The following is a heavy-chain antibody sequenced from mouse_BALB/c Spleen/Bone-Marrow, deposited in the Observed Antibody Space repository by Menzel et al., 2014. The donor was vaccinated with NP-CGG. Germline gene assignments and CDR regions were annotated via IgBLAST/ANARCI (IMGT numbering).Heavy chain of an antibody. CDR2: ISSGSTTI. CDR3: ARDYYGSIYFDY. D-gene: IGHD1-1*01. CDR1: GFTFSSFG. J-gene: IGHJ2*01. Sequence: EVQVVESGGGLVQPGGSRKLSCAASGFTFSSFGMHRVRQAPEKGLEWVAYISSGSTTIYYADTVKGRFTISRDNPKNTLFLQMTSLRSEDTAIYYCARDYYGSIYFDYWGQGTTLTVSS. V-gene: IGHV5-17*02.